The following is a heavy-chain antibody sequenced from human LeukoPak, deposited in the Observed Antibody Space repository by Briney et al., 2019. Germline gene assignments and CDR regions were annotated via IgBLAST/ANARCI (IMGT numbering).Heavy chain of an antibody. CDR1: GGSISSSPYY. CDR3: ARPLTGYSYFDY. Sequence: SETLSLTCTVYGGSISSSPYYWCWIRQPPGKGLEWIGSVYYSGSTSYNPPLKSRVTISVDTSKNQFSLKLNSVTAADTAVYYCARPLTGYSYFDYWGQGTLVTVSS. CDR2: VYYSGST. D-gene: IGHD3-9*01. J-gene: IGHJ4*02. V-gene: IGHV4-39*01.